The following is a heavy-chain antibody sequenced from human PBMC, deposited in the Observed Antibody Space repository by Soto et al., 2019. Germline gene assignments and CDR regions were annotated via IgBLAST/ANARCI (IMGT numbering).Heavy chain of an antibody. CDR1: GFTLTSND. V-gene: IGHV3-48*03. D-gene: IGHD2-21*01. CDR2: ISSGGTII. Sequence: PGGSLRLSCAASGFTLTSNDMSWVRQAPGKGLEWVSYISSGGTIIHYADSVKGRFTISRDNAKNSLYLQMNSLRAEDTAVYYCRVWLGTYDYWGQGTLVTVSS. CDR3: RVWLGTYDY. J-gene: IGHJ4*02.